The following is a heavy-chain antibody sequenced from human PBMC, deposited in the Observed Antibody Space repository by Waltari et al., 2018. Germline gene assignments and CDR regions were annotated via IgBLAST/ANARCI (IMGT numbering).Heavy chain of an antibody. Sequence: QVQLVQSGAEVKKPGASVKVSCKASGYTFTSYAMHWVRQAPGQRLEWMGWINAGHGNTKYSKEFQGRVTITRDTSASTAYMELSSLRSEDMAVYYCARDIYGYSISWYYFDYGCQGTLVTVSS. CDR3: ARDIYGYSISWYYFDY. CDR2: INAGHGNT. V-gene: IGHV1-3*03. D-gene: IGHD6-13*01. J-gene: IGHJ4*02. CDR1: GYTFTSYA.